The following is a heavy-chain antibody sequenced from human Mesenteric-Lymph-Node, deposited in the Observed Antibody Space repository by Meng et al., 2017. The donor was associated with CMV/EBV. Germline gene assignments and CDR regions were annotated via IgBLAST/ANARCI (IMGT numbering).Heavy chain of an antibody. CDR1: GGSFSGYY. CDR3: AGGMVSDY. V-gene: IGHV4-34*01. Sequence: SETLSLTFAVYGGSFSGYYWSWIRQPPGKGLEWIGEINHSGSTNYNPSLKSRVTISVDTSKNQFSLKLSSVTAADTAVYYCAGGMVSDYWGQGTLVTVSS. D-gene: IGHD3-10*01. J-gene: IGHJ4*02. CDR2: INHSGST.